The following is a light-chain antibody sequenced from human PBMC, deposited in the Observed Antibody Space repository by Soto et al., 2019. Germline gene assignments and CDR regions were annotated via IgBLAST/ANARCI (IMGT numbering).Light chain of an antibody. CDR3: QQYYSYPLT. CDR1: QGISSY. V-gene: IGKV1-8*01. J-gene: IGKJ4*01. Sequence: AIRMTQSPSSLSASTGDRVTITCRASQGISSYLAWYQQKPGKAPKLLIYAASTLQSGVPSRFSGSGSGTDFTLTIRCLQSEDFATYHCQQYYSYPLTFGGGTKVEIK. CDR2: AAS.